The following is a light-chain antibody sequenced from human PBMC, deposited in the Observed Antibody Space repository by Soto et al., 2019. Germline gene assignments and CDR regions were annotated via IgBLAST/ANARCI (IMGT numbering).Light chain of an antibody. CDR2: KAS. CDR3: QQYNSYRA. Sequence: DIQMTQSPSTLSAYVGDSVTINFRASQSISNWLAWHQQKPGKAPKLLIYKASSLQSGVPSRFSGSGSGTEFTLTISSLQPDDFATYYCQQYNSYRAFGQGTKVDIK. CDR1: QSISNW. V-gene: IGKV1-5*03. J-gene: IGKJ1*01.